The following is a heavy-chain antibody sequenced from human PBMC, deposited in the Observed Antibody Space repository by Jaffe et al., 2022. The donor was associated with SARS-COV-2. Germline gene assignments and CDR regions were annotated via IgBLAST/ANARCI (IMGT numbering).Heavy chain of an antibody. J-gene: IGHJ4*02. CDR2: ISGSGGST. V-gene: IGHV3-23*01. D-gene: IGHD5-12*01. CDR3: AKRSGYDFVVDGLFFDY. CDR1: GFTFSSYA. Sequence: EVQLLESGGGLVQPGGSLRLSCAASGFTFSSYAMSWVRQAPGKGLEWVSAISGSGGSTYYADSVKGRFTISRDNSKNTLYLQMNSLRAEDTAVYYCAKRSGYDFVVDGLFFDYWGQGTLVTVSS.